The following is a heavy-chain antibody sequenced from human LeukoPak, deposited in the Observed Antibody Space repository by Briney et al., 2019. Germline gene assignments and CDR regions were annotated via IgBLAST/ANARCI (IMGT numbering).Heavy chain of an antibody. CDR2: IIPIFGTA. CDR1: GGTFSNYA. D-gene: IGHD3-22*01. CDR3: ARGWDYDSGGRPTAYVY. Sequence: SVKVSCKASGGTFSNYAINWVRQAPGQGLEWMGGIIPIFGTANYAQKFQGKVTITADESTSTAYMELSSLRSEGTAIYYCARGWDYDSGGRPTAYVYWGQGTLVSVSS. V-gene: IGHV1-69*13. J-gene: IGHJ4*02.